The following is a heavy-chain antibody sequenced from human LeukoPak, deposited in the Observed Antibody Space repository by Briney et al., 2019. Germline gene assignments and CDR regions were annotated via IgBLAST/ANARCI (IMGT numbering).Heavy chain of an antibody. CDR1: GGSISSSTYY. Sequence: PSETLSLTCTVSGGSISSSTYYWGWIRQPPGKGLEWVGTIYYSGSTYYNPSLKSRVTISVDTSKNQFSLKLSSVTAADTAVYYCARGDGYTIIQALILYYFDYWGQGTLVTLSS. CDR3: ARGDGYTIIQALILYYFDY. D-gene: IGHD5-24*01. V-gene: IGHV4-39*01. J-gene: IGHJ4*02. CDR2: IYYSGST.